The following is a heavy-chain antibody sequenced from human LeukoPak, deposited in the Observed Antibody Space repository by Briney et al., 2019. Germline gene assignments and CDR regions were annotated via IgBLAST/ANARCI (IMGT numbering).Heavy chain of an antibody. D-gene: IGHD4/OR15-4a*01. CDR1: GFTFSSDS. CDR3: ASALGAY. V-gene: IGHV3-48*04. CDR2: ISSGSSAI. Sequence: AGGSLRLSCAASGFTFSSDSMNWVRQAPGKGLEWASYISSGSSAIYYADSVKGRFTISRDNAKNSLYLQMNSLGAEDTAVYYCASALGAYWGQGTLVTVSS. J-gene: IGHJ4*02.